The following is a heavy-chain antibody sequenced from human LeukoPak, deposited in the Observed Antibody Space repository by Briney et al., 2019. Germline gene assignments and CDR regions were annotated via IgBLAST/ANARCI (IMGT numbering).Heavy chain of an antibody. V-gene: IGHV1-2*06. CDR1: GYSFSGHY. Sequence: GASVKVSSKASGYSFSGHYIHWVRQAPGQRLEWMGQINPQSAASHYAQKFQGRVTMTRDTSISTAYMELSRLRSDDTAVYYCARDRGDGVMRYYYYYYMDVWGKGTTVTVSS. CDR2: INPQSAAS. J-gene: IGHJ6*03. D-gene: IGHD3-16*01. CDR3: ARDRGDGVMRYYYYYYMDV.